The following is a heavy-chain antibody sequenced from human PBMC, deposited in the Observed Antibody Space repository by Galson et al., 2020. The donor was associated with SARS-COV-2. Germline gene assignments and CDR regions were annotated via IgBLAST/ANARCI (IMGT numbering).Heavy chain of an antibody. D-gene: IGHD6-19*01. CDR2: ISVSGIST. V-gene: IGHV3-23*01. CDR3: AKDNPRIAVLLNY. Sequence: GGSLRLSCADSGFTFGNYALTWVRQAPGKGLEWVSVISVSGISTYYADSVRGRFTISRDNSNNIVYLQINSLRAEDTAVYYCAKDNPRIAVLLNYWGQGTLVTVSS. J-gene: IGHJ4*02. CDR1: GFTFGNYA.